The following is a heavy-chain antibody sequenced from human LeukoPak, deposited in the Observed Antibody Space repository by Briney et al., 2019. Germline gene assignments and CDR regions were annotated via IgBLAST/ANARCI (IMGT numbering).Heavy chain of an antibody. CDR1: GFTFNSYS. D-gene: IGHD4-17*01. J-gene: IGHJ4*02. Sequence: GGSLRLSCAASGFTFNSYSMNWVRQAPGKGLEWVSCTSSDSRTIYYADSVKGRFTISRDNARNSLFLQMDYLRAEDTAVYYCARDGYGDYCHDSWGQGPWSPSP. V-gene: IGHV3-48*04. CDR2: TSSDSRTI. CDR3: ARDGYGDYCHDS.